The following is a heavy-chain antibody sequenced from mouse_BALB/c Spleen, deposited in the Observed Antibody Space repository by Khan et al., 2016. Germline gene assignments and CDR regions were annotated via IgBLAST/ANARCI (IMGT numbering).Heavy chain of an antibody. CDR1: GYSITSDYA. CDR2: ISYSGST. Sequence: EVQLVESGPGLVKPSQSLSLTCTVTGYSITSDYAWNWIRQFPGNKLEWMGYISYSGSTSYNPSLKSRISITRDTSKNQFFLQLNSVTTEDTATDYCARWDHYFDYWGQGTTLTVSS. V-gene: IGHV3-2*02. CDR3: ARWDHYFDY. J-gene: IGHJ2*01. D-gene: IGHD4-1*01.